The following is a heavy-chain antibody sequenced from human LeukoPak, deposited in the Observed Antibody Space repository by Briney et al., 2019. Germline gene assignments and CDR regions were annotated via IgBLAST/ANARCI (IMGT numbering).Heavy chain of an antibody. D-gene: IGHD3-10*01. V-gene: IGHV4-39*06. J-gene: IGHJ5*02. CDR1: GFTISSNSYY. CDR3: ARDVVRGELNWFDP. CDR2: IYYSGIT. Sequence: SETLSLTCTVSGFTISSNSYYWVWLRQPPGKGLEWIGSIYYSGITNYNPSLKSRATISVDTTNNQFPQKLSSVTAADTAVYYCARDVVRGELNWFDPWGQGTLVTVSS.